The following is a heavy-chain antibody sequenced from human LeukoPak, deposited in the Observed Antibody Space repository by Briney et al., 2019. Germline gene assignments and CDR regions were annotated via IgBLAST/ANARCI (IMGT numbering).Heavy chain of an antibody. D-gene: IGHD6-19*01. V-gene: IGHV4-4*07. CDR2: IYSSGST. Sequence: PSETLSLTCTVSGGSISSYYWSWIRQPAGKGLEWIGHIYSSGSTNYNPSLRSRVTMSVDTSKNQFSLKLSSVTAADTAVYYCARDRPSENWFDPWGQGTLVTVSS. J-gene: IGHJ5*02. CDR1: GGSISSYY. CDR3: ARDRPSENWFDP.